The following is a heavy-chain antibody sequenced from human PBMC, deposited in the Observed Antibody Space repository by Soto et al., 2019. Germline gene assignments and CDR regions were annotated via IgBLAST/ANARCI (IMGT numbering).Heavy chain of an antibody. V-gene: IGHV3-21*01. CDR2: ISSSSSYI. J-gene: IGHJ6*02. Sequence: LRLSCAASGFTFSSYSMNWVRQAPGKGLEWVSSISSSSSYIYYADSVKGRFTISRDNAKNSLYLQMNSLRAEDTAVYYCARGVLRGIAAAGPYYYYYGMDVWGQGTTVTVSS. CDR1: GFTFSSYS. CDR3: ARGVLRGIAAAGPYYYYYGMDV. D-gene: IGHD6-13*01.